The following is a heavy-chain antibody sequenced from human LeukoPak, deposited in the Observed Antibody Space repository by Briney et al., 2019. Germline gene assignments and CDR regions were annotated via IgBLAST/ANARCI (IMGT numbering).Heavy chain of an antibody. CDR1: GYTFTGYY. J-gene: IGHJ4*02. CDR2: INPNSGGT. Sequence: ASVKVSCKASGYTFTGYYMHWVRQAPGQGLEWMGWINPNSGGTNYARKFQGRVTMTRDTSISTAYMELSRLRSDDTAVYYCARFLERDYDRNDYWGQGTLVTVSS. V-gene: IGHV1-2*02. D-gene: IGHD3-22*01. CDR3: ARFLERDYDRNDY.